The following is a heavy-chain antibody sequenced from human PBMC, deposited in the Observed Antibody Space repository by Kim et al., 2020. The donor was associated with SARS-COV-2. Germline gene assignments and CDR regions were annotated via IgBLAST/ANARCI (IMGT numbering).Heavy chain of an antibody. Sequence: SETLSLTCTVSGGSISSSGYYWGWIRQPPGKGLEWIGSIYYSGSTYYNPSLKSRVTISVDTSKNQFSLKLSSVTAADTAVYYCARVVGISADFDYWGQGT. CDR2: IYYSGST. CDR3: ARVVGISADFDY. V-gene: IGHV4-39*01. D-gene: IGHD3-22*01. CDR1: GGSISSSGYY. J-gene: IGHJ4*02.